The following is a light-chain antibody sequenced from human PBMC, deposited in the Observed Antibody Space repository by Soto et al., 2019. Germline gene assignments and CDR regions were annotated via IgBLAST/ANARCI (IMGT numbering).Light chain of an antibody. CDR1: SSNIGAGYD. CDR3: QSYDSSLSGYV. Sequence: VLTQPPSVSGAPGQRATISCTGSSSNIGAGYDVHWYQQLPGTAPKLLIYGNSNRPSGVPDRFSGSKSGTSASLAITGLQAEDEADYYCQSYDSSLSGYVFGTGTKVT. CDR2: GNS. V-gene: IGLV1-40*01. J-gene: IGLJ1*01.